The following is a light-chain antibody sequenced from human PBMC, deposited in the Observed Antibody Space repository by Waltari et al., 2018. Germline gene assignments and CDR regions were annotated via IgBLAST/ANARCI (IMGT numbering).Light chain of an antibody. CDR2: GAS. Sequence: EIVMTQSPATLSVSPGERATLSCRPSQSVSSNLAWYQQKPGQAPWLPIYGASTRATGIPVRFSGSGSGTEFTLTISSLQSEDFAVYYCQQYNNWPPLTFGGGTKVEIK. J-gene: IGKJ4*01. CDR1: QSVSSN. V-gene: IGKV3-15*01. CDR3: QQYNNWPPLT.